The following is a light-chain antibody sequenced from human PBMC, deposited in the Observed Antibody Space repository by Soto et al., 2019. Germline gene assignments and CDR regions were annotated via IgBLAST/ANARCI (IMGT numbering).Light chain of an antibody. Sequence: DIQMTQSPSSLSASVGDRVTITCQASQDIANYLNWYQQKPGKAPKLLIYDASNLEPGVPSRFSGRRSGTAFTFTISNRQPEDFATYYCQQYDNLPLFTFGGGTKVEIK. J-gene: IGKJ4*01. CDR3: QQYDNLPLFT. V-gene: IGKV1-33*01. CDR2: DAS. CDR1: QDIANY.